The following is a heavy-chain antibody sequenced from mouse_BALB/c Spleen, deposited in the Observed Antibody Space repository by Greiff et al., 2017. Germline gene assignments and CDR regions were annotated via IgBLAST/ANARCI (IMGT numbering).Heavy chain of an antibody. Sequence: VQLQQSGPSLVKPSQTLSLTCSVTGDSITSGYWNWIRKFPGNKLEYMGYISYSGSTYYNPSLKSRISITRDTSKNQYYLQLNSVTTEDTATYYCARDDYDGGSFAYWGQGTLVTVSA. CDR2: ISYSGST. J-gene: IGHJ3*01. V-gene: IGHV3-8*02. CDR1: GDSITSGY. D-gene: IGHD2-4*01. CDR3: ARDDYDGGSFAY.